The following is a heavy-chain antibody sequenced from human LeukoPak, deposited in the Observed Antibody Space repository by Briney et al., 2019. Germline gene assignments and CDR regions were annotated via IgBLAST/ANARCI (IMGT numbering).Heavy chain of an antibody. CDR1: GGSISSSSYY. J-gene: IGHJ5*02. V-gene: IGHV4-39*01. D-gene: IGHD3-22*01. CDR3: ARVYYYDSSGPLWFDP. Sequence: SETLSLTCTVSGGSISSSSYYWGWIRQPPGKGLEWIGSIYYSGSTYYNPSLKSRVTISVDTSKNQFSLKLSSVTAADTAVYYCARVYYYDSSGPLWFDPWGQGTLVTVSS. CDR2: IYYSGST.